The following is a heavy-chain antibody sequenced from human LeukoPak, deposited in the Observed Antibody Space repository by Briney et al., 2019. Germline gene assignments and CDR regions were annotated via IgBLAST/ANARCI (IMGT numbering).Heavy chain of an antibody. V-gene: IGHV4-38-2*02. CDR1: GYSISSGYY. J-gene: IGHJ4*02. Sequence: PSETLSLTCTVSGYSISSGYYWGWIRQPPGKGLEWIGSIYHSGSTYYNPSLKSRVTISVDTSKNQFSLKLSSVTAADTAVCYCARSTVVNNLDYWGQGTLVTVSS. CDR2: IYHSGST. D-gene: IGHD2-21*01. CDR3: ARSTVVNNLDY.